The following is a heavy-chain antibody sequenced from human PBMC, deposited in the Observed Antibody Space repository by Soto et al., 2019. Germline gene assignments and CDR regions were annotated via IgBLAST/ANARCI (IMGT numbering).Heavy chain of an antibody. CDR1: GVTVSSNY. J-gene: IGHJ4*02. CDR2: IYSGGST. CDR3: ARHGYNYGGGYFDY. V-gene: IGHV3-66*04. D-gene: IGHD5-18*01. Sequence: EVQLVESGGGLVQPGGSLRLSCAASGVTVSSNYMSWVRQARGKGLEWVSVIYSGGSTYYADSVKGRFTISRENSKNTLYLQMNSLRAEDTAVYYCARHGYNYGGGYFDYWGQGTLVTVSS.